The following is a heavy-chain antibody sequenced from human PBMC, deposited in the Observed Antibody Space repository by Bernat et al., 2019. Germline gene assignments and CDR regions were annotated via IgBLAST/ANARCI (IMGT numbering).Heavy chain of an antibody. CDR3: ARPIRSSSWYPPYYGMDV. J-gene: IGHJ6*02. CDR2: IWYDGSNK. Sequence: QVQLVESGGGVVQPGRSLRLSCAASGFTFSSYGMHWVRQAPGKGLEWVAVIWYDGSNKYYADSVKGRFPISRDNSKNTLYLQMNSLRAEDTAVYYCARPIRSSSWYPPYYGMDVWGQGTTVTVSS. CDR1: GFTFSSYG. D-gene: IGHD6-13*01. V-gene: IGHV3-33*01.